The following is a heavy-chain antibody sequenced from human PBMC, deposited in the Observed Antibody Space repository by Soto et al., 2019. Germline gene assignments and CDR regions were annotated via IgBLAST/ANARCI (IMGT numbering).Heavy chain of an antibody. CDR2: ISAYNSNT. CDR1: GYTFTSYG. V-gene: IGHV1-18*01. CDR3: ARDVGYSYGSTRPSWFDP. J-gene: IGHJ5*02. D-gene: IGHD5-18*01. Sequence: QVQLVQSGAEVKKPGASVKVSCKASGYTFTSYGISWVRQAPGQGLEWMGWISAYNSNTDYAQKLQGRVTMTTDTSTSTAYMERRSLRSDDTAVYYCARDVGYSYGSTRPSWFDPWGQGTLVTVSS.